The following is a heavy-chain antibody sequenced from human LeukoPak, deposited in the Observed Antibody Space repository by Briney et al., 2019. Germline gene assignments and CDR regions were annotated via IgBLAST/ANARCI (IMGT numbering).Heavy chain of an antibody. CDR2: IYYSGST. CDR3: ARGYGDYVPIDI. Sequence: SEILSLTCTVSGGSISSYYWSWIRQPPGKGLEWIGYIYYSGSTNYNPSLKSRVTISVDTSKNQFSLKLSSVTAADTAVYYCARGYGDYVPIDIWGQGTMVTVSS. J-gene: IGHJ3*02. CDR1: GGSISSYY. V-gene: IGHV4-59*01. D-gene: IGHD4-17*01.